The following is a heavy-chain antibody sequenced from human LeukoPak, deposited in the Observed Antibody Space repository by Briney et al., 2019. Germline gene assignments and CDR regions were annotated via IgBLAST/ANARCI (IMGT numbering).Heavy chain of an antibody. V-gene: IGHV1-69*13. CDR2: IIPIFGTA. D-gene: IGHD3-9*01. Sequence: ASVKVSCKASGYTFTSYGISWVRQAPGQGLEWMGWIIPIFGTANYAQKFRGRVTITADESTSTAYMELSSLRSEDTAVYYCARGNAYYDILTGSPHAYYGMDVWGKGTTVTVSS. J-gene: IGHJ6*04. CDR1: GYTFTSYG. CDR3: ARGNAYYDILTGSPHAYYGMDV.